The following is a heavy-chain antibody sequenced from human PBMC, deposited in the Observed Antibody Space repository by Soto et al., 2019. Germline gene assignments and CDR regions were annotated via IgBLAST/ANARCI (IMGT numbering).Heavy chain of an antibody. CDR1: GFTFSIYS. CDR3: ARPHYDILTGWLYYFDY. D-gene: IGHD3-9*01. J-gene: IGHJ4*02. CDR2: ISSSSSYI. Sequence: PGGSLRLSCAASGFTFSIYSMNWVRQAPGKGLEWVSFISSSSSYIYYADSVKGRFTISRDNAKNSLFLQMDSLRAEDSAVYYCARPHYDILTGWLYYFDYWGLGTLVTVSS. V-gene: IGHV3-21*01.